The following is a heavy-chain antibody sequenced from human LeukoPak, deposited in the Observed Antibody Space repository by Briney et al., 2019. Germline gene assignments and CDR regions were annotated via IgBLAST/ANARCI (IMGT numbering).Heavy chain of an antibody. Sequence: GGSLRLSCAASGFTFSSYSMNWVRQAPGKGLEWVSSISSSSSYIYYADSVKGRFTISRDNAKNSLYLQMNSLRAEDTAVYYCARDLWELLMVKGCNDYWGQGTLVTVSS. CDR2: ISSSSSYI. CDR1: GFTFSSYS. V-gene: IGHV3-21*01. J-gene: IGHJ4*02. CDR3: ARDLWELLMVKGCNDY. D-gene: IGHD1-26*01.